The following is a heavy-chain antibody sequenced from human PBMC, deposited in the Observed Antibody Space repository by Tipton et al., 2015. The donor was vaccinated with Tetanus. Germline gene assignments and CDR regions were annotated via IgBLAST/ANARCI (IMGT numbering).Heavy chain of an antibody. CDR1: GGTFSNYA. CDR3: ARAPNRLSRAYDY. Sequence: QSGPEVKKPGSSVKVSCKASGGTFSNYALSWVRQAPGQGLEWVGGITPIFGTTNSAPKFQGRVTITADKSTNTAYMELSSLRSEDTAVYYCARAPNRLSRAYDYWGQGTQTSFSS. CDR2: ITPIFGTT. D-gene: IGHD1-14*01. J-gene: IGHJ4*02. V-gene: IGHV1-69*06.